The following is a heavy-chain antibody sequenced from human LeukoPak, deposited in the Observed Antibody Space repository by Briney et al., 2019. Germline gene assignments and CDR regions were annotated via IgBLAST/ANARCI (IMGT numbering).Heavy chain of an antibody. V-gene: IGHV3-7*04. Sequence: GGSLRLSCEASDFSFTSYSMTWVRQAPGKGLEWVANIHQDGSEEYYVDFVKGRFTISRDNAKNSLFLQMNRLRADDTAVYYCARARGMQLRLHIPKPLYYLDLWGRGSLVTVSS. D-gene: IGHD5-18*01. CDR3: ARARGMQLRLHIPKPLYYLDL. CDR2: IHQDGSEE. J-gene: IGHJ2*01. CDR1: DFSFTSYS.